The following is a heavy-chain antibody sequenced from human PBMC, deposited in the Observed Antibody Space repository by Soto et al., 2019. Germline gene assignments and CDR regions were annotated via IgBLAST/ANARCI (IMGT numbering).Heavy chain of an antibody. CDR3: AGRYYYGSGSYYYYYGMDV. CDR2: IYCSGST. V-gene: IGHV4-39*01. CDR1: GGSFSGYY. D-gene: IGHD3-10*01. J-gene: IGHJ6*02. Sequence: SETLSLTCAVYGGSFSGYYWGWIRQPPGKGLEWIGSIYCSGSTYYNPSLKSRVTISVDTSKNQFSLKLSSVTAADTAVYYCAGRYYYGSGSYYYYYGMDVWGQGTTVTVSS.